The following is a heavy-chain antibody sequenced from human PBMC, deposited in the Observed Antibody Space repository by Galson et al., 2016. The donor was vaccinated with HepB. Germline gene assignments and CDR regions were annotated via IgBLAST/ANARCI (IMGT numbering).Heavy chain of an antibody. V-gene: IGHV3-23*01. J-gene: IGHJ4*02. Sequence: SLRLSCAASGFSVSGYAMNWVRRAPGKGLEWVSTFSTSTCPGDTCYADPVKGRFTIFRDNSKNTLYLRMNSLRADDTALYYCARSIAVAGTLEGLYYFDYWGQGTLVTVSS. CDR1: GFSVSGYA. CDR2: FSTSTCPGDT. CDR3: ARSIAVAGTLEGLYYFDY. D-gene: IGHD6-19*01.